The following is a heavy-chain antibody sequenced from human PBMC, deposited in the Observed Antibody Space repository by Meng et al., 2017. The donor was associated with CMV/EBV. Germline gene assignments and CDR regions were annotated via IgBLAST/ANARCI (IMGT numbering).Heavy chain of an antibody. CDR3: ATPEGGWYDY. CDR2: ISSSSSYI. J-gene: IGHJ4*02. D-gene: IGHD6-19*01. V-gene: IGHV3-21*01. Sequence: GESLKISCAASGFTFSGYSMNWVRQAPGKGLEWVSSISSSSSYIYYADSVKGRFTISRDNAKNSLYLQMNSLRAEDTAVYYCATPEGGWYDYWGQGTLVTVSS. CDR1: GFTFSGYS.